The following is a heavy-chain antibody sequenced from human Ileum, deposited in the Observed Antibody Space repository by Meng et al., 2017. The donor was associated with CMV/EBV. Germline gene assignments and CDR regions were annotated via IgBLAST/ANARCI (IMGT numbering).Heavy chain of an antibody. V-gene: IGHV4-4*01. CDR3: AIDRLTGGN. CDR1: VNSISNYIW. CDR2: IYHSGSS. D-gene: IGHD2-8*02. J-gene: IGHJ4*02. Sequence: QVHLQESRPGLVKPSGTLSLICDVCVNSISNYIWWHWGRQLTWIGLILNTGIYHSGSSNYNPFLISGVTTSVHTSMNLFSLNLRAVAASDTAVLWCAIDRLTGGNWGQGTLVTVSS.